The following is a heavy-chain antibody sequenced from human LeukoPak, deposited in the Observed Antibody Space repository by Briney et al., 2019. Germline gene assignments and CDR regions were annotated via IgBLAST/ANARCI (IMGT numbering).Heavy chain of an antibody. CDR2: INHSGST. V-gene: IGHV4-34*01. Sequence: SETLSLTCVVYGGSFSGYYWSWIRQPPGKGLEWIGEINHSGSTNYNPSLKSRITISVDTSKNQFSLKLSSVTAADTAVYYCARGLYSSSWSPIYYFDYWGQGTLVTVSS. CDR1: GGSFSGYY. CDR3: ARGLYSSSWSPIYYFDY. D-gene: IGHD6-13*01. J-gene: IGHJ4*02.